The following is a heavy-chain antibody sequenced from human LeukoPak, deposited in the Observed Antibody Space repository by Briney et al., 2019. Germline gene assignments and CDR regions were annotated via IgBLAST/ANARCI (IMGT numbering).Heavy chain of an antibody. Sequence: SETLSLTCTVSGGSISSSSYYWGWIRQPPGKGLEWIGSIYYSGSTYYNPSLKSRVTISVDTSKNQFSLKLSSVTAADTAVYYCARAYYDFWSGYYTEYYYYYMDVWGKGTTVTVSS. CDR3: ARAYYDFWSGYYTEYYYYYMDV. J-gene: IGHJ6*03. CDR2: IYYSGST. V-gene: IGHV4-39*07. CDR1: GGSISSSSYY. D-gene: IGHD3-3*01.